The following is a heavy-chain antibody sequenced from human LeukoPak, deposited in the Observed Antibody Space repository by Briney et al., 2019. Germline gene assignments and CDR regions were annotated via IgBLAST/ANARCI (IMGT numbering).Heavy chain of an antibody. CDR3: ARSYYASESYYDPEYFQD. Sequence: ASVKVSCKASGYNFTDYYVHWVRQAPGQGLEWMGWINPNSGGTQYTQRFQGRVTMTRDTSISAAYMDLSRLRSDDAAVYYCARSYYASESYYDPEYFQDWGQGTPVTVSS. V-gene: IGHV1-2*02. D-gene: IGHD3-10*01. CDR2: INPNSGGT. J-gene: IGHJ1*01. CDR1: GYNFTDYY.